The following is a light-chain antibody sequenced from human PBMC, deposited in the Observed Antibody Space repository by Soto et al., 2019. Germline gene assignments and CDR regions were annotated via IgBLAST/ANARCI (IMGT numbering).Light chain of an antibody. CDR2: KAS. Sequence: DIQMTQSPSAVSASVGDRVTITCRASQSISSWLAWYQQKPGKAPKLLIYKASTLKSGVPSRFSGSGSGTDFTLTISRLEPEDFAVYYCPQYGSPSFGGRTKVDIK. CDR1: QSISSW. V-gene: IGKV1-5*03. CDR3: PQYGSPS. J-gene: IGKJ4*01.